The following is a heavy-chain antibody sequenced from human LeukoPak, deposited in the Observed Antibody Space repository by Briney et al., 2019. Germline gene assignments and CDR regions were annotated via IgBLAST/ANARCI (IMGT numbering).Heavy chain of an antibody. CDR1: GGSISSHY. J-gene: IGHJ6*02. CDR3: ARKGQWLVSGSYYYGMDV. CDR2: IYHSGST. Sequence: SETLSLTCTVSGGSISSHYWSWIRQPPGKGLEWVGHIYHSGSTNNNPSLKSRVTMSVDTSKNQFSLNLSSVTAADTAVYYCARKGQWLVSGSYYYGMDVWGQGTTVTVSS. D-gene: IGHD6-19*01. V-gene: IGHV4-59*11.